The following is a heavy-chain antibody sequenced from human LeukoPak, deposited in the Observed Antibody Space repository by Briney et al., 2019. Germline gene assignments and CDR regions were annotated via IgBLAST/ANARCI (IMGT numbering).Heavy chain of an antibody. CDR2: ISYDGSNE. J-gene: IGHJ4*02. D-gene: IGHD5-12*01. Sequence: AGGSLRLSCAASGFTFTHYAIHWVRQAPGKGLEWVAFISYDGSNEYYADSVKGRFTISRDNSKNTLYLQMNSLRAEDTAVYYCXKDLDIVATIAGXWGQGTLVTXSS. CDR1: GFTFTHYA. V-gene: IGHV3-30*04. CDR3: XKDLDIVATIAGX.